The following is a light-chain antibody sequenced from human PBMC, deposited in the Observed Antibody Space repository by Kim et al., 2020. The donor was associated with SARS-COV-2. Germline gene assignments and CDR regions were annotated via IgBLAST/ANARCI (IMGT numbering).Light chain of an antibody. V-gene: IGKV3-11*01. CDR3: QQRYNWPLT. CDR2: ETS. CDR1: QSVGNS. J-gene: IGKJ4*01. Sequence: FAPGERATLSCRARQSVGNSLAWFQQKPGQAPRLLIFETSNRATGIPARFSGSGSGTAFTLTISSLEPEDFAVYYCQQRYNWPLTFGGGTKVEI.